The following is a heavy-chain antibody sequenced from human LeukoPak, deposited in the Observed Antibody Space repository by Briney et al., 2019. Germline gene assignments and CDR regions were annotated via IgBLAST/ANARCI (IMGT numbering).Heavy chain of an antibody. CDR2: INPTGRT. D-gene: IGHD4-17*01. CDR1: GGSLSGYY. Sequence: PSETLSLTCAVDGGSLSGYYWSWIRQPPGKGLEWIGEINPTGRTNYNPSLKSRVIISADTSKRQFSLELGSVTAADTAVFYCARVKSTVTAYFDSWGQGTLVTVSS. CDR3: ARVKSTVTAYFDS. J-gene: IGHJ4*02. V-gene: IGHV4-34*01.